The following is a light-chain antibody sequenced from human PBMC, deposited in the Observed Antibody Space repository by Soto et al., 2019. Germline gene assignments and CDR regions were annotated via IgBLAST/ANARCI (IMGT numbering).Light chain of an antibody. CDR3: QQYSHLIT. Sequence: DIQMTQSPSSLSASVGDRVTITCQASQDIKNYLNWYQQKLGKAPKLLIYDASNLETGVPSRFSGSGSGTDFTLTISSLQPEDIATYYCQQYSHLITVGQGTRLEIK. J-gene: IGKJ5*01. CDR2: DAS. CDR1: QDIKNY. V-gene: IGKV1-33*01.